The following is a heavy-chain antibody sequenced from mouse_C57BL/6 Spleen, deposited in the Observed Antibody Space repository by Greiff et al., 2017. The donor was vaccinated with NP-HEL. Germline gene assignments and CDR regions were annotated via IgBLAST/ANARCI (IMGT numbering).Heavy chain of an antibody. CDR2: IDPSDSET. J-gene: IGHJ4*01. CDR1: GYTFTSYW. Sequence: VQLQQPGAELVRPGSSVKLSCKASGYTFTSYWMHWVKQRPIQGLEWIGNIDPSDSETHYNQKFKDKATLTVDKSSSTAYMQLSSLTSEDSAVYYCARMAIYYDYPYYAMDYWGQGTSVTVSS. D-gene: IGHD2-4*01. V-gene: IGHV1-52*01. CDR3: ARMAIYYDYPYYAMDY.